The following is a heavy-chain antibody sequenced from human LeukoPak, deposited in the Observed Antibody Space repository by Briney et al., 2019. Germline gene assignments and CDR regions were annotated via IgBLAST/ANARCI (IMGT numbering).Heavy chain of an antibody. D-gene: IGHD1-26*01. CDR2: ISGSGGST. V-gene: IGHV3-23*01. CDR1: GFTFSSYA. Sequence: GGSLRLSCAASGFTFSSYAMSWVRQAPGKGLEWVPAISGSGGSTYYADSVKGRFTISRDNTKNTLYLQMNSLRAEDTAVYYCAKGSDSGSYYSDWFDPWGQGTLVTVSS. J-gene: IGHJ5*02. CDR3: AKGSDSGSYYSDWFDP.